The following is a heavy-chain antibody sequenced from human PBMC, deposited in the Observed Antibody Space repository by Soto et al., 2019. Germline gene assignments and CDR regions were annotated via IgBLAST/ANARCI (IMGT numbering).Heavy chain of an antibody. Sequence: SVKVSCKASGGTFSSYAISWVRQAPGQGLEWMGGIIPIFGTANYAQKFQGRVTITADESTSTAYMELSSLRSEDTAVYYCASPKRSGGSCYAYWGQGTLVTVSS. J-gene: IGHJ4*02. CDR3: ASPKRSGGSCYAY. D-gene: IGHD2-15*01. CDR1: GGTFSSYA. CDR2: IIPIFGTA. V-gene: IGHV1-69*13.